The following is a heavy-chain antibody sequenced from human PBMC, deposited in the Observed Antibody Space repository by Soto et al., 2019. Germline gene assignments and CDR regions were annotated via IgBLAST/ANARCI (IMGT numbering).Heavy chain of an antibody. D-gene: IGHD6-19*01. Sequence: SLRLSCAASGFTFSSYAMHWVRQAPGKGLEWVAVISYDGSNKYYADSVKGRFTISRDNSKNTLYLQMDSLRAEDTAIYYCAKQASIAWLYYSDYWGRGTLVTVSS. CDR1: GFTFSSYA. J-gene: IGHJ4*02. V-gene: IGHV3-30-3*02. CDR2: ISYDGSNK. CDR3: AKQASIAWLYYSDY.